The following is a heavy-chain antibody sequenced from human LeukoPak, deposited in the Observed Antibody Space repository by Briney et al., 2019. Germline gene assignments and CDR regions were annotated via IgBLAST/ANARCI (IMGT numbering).Heavy chain of an antibody. D-gene: IGHD2-2*02. V-gene: IGHV3-23*01. J-gene: IGHJ5*02. Sequence: GGSLRLSCAASGFTFSSYAMSWVRQAPGKGLEWVSAISGSGGSTYYADSVKGRFTISRDNSKNTLYLQMNSLRAEDTAVYYCAKDLWGATSCYTFCWFDPWGQGTLVTVSS. CDR3: AKDLWGATSCYTFCWFDP. CDR1: GFTFSSYA. CDR2: ISGSGGST.